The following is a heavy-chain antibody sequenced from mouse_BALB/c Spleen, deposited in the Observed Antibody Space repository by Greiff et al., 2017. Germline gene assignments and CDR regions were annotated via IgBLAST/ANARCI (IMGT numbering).Heavy chain of an antibody. CDR2: ISSGSSTI. CDR3: ARYQDAMDY. CDR1: GFTFSSFG. Sequence: EVQLVESGGGLVQPGGSRNLSCAASGFTFSSFGMHWVRQAPEKGLEWVAYISSGSSTIYYADTVKGRFTISRDNPKNTLFLQMTSLRSEDTAMYYCARYQDAMDYWGQGTSVTVSS. V-gene: IGHV5-17*02. J-gene: IGHJ4*01.